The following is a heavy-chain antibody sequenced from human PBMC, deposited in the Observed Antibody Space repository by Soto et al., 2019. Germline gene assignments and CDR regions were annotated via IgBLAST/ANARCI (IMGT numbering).Heavy chain of an antibody. D-gene: IGHD6-13*01. J-gene: IGHJ5*02. CDR1: GFTFTSYS. Sequence: PGGSLRLSCAASGFTFTSYSMNWVRQAPGKGLEWVSHISSSRSAIYYADSVKGRFTISRDNAKNSLYLQMNSLRDEDTAVYYCARDLDNSNWPATPISSWGQGTLVTVSS. CDR3: ARDLDNSNWPATPISS. CDR2: ISSSRSAI. V-gene: IGHV3-48*02.